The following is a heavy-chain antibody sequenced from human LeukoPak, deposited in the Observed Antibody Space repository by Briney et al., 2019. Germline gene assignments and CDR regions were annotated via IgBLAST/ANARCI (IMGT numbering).Heavy chain of an antibody. CDR1: GGSISSSSYY. J-gene: IGHJ4*02. CDR3: ARDSSSVHSSGYYYKYFDY. Sequence: SETLSLTCTVSGGSISSSSYYWGWIRQPPGKGLEWIGSIYYSGSTYYNPSLKSRVTISVDTSKNQFSLKLSSVTAADTAVYYCARDSSSVHSSGYYYKYFDYWGQGTLVTVSS. CDR2: IYYSGST. D-gene: IGHD3-22*01. V-gene: IGHV4-39*07.